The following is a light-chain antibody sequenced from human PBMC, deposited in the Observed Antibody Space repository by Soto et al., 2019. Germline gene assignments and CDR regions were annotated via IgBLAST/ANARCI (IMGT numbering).Light chain of an antibody. V-gene: IGLV2-14*01. CDR1: SSDVGGYDH. CDR2: EVS. CDR3: CSFALRSTLI. Sequence: QSVLTQPASVSGSPGQSITISCSGTSSDVGGYDHVSWYQHHPGEAPKLMIYEVSYRPSGVSTRFSGSKSGNTASLTISGLQAEDEADYYCCSFALRSTLIFGGGTKLTVL. J-gene: IGLJ2*01.